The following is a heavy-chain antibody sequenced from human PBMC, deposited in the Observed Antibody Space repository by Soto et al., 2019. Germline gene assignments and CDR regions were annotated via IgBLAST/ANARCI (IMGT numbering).Heavy chain of an antibody. CDR2: ISYDGSNK. CDR1: GFTFSSYA. V-gene: IGHV3-30-3*01. J-gene: IGHJ4*02. Sequence: PGGSLRLSCAASGFTFSSYAMHWVRQAPGKGLEWVAVISYDGSNKYYADSVKGRFTISRDNSKNTLYLQMNSLRAEDTAVYYCARSGTWIQLWLHDYWGKGTLVTVSS. CDR3: ARSGTWIQLWLHDY. D-gene: IGHD5-18*01.